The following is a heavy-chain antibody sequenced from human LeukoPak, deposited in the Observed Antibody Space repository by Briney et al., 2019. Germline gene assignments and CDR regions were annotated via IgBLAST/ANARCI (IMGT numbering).Heavy chain of an antibody. CDR2: IYYSVTT. V-gene: IGHV4-39*07. J-gene: IGHJ4*02. CDR3: ARDRLRWPKIDY. D-gene: IGHD4-23*01. CDR1: GGSISSSDYY. Sequence: PSETLSLTCTVSGGSISSSDYYWGWIRQPPGKGLGWLGSIYYSVTTYYNPSLKSRVTISVDTSKNQFSLKLNSVTAADTAVYYCARDRLRWPKIDYWGQGTLVTVSS.